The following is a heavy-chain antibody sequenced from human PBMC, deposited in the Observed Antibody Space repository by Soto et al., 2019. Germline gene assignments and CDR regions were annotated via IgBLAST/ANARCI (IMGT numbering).Heavy chain of an antibody. CDR3: ARDASDLIVGATREEDAFDI. V-gene: IGHV1-2*04. D-gene: IGHD1-26*01. Sequence: ASVKVSCKASGYTFTGYYMHWVRQAPGQGLEWMGWINPNSGGTNYAQKFQGWVTMTRDTSISTAYMELSRLRSDDTAVYYCARDASDLIVGATREEDAFDIWGQGTMVTVSS. J-gene: IGHJ3*02. CDR2: INPNSGGT. CDR1: GYTFTGYY.